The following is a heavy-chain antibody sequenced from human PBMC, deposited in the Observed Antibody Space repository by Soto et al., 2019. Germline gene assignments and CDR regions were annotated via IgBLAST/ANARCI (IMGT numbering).Heavy chain of an antibody. CDR1: GGSFSGYY. CDR2: INHSGST. V-gene: IGHV4-34*01. Sequence: SETLSLTCSVYGGSFSGYYWSWIRQPPGKGLEGIGEINHSGSTNYNPSLKSRVTISVDTSKNQFSLKLSSVTAADTAVYYCARAHDYGGYYYYGMDVWGQGTTVTVSS. J-gene: IGHJ6*02. D-gene: IGHD4-17*01. CDR3: ARAHDYGGYYYYGMDV.